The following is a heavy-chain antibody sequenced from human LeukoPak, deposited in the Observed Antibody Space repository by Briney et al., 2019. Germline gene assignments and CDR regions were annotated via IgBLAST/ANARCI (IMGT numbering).Heavy chain of an antibody. Sequence: GASVKVSCKASGYTFTGYYMHWGRQAPGQGLEWMGRINPNSGGTNYSQKFQGRVTMTMDTSISTPYMELSRLRSDDTAVYYCARVARYSSGWYIPGEYFQRWGQGTLVTVSS. V-gene: IGHV1-2*06. D-gene: IGHD6-19*01. J-gene: IGHJ1*01. CDR1: GYTFTGYY. CDR3: ARVARYSSGWYIPGEYFQR. CDR2: INPNSGGT.